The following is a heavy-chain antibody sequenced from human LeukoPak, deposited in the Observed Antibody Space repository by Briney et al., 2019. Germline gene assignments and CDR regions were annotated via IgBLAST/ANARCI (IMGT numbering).Heavy chain of an antibody. D-gene: IGHD2-15*01. CDR3: ANRRGYCSGGSCSYFDY. V-gene: IGHV4-4*07. CDR2: IYTSGST. J-gene: IGHJ4*02. Sequence: MTSETLSLTCSVSGGSISSYYWSWIRQPAGKGLEWIGRIYTSGSTNYNPSLKSRVTMSVDTSKNQFSLKLSSVTAADTAVYYCANRRGYCSGGSCSYFDYWGQGTLVTVSS. CDR1: GGSISSYY.